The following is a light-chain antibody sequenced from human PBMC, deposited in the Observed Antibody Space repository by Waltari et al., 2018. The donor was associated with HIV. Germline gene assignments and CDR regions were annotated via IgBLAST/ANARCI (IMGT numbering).Light chain of an antibody. Sequence: QSVLTQPPSVSGAPGQRVTISCSGTRSNLGARSEVHWYQQLPGTAPKLLIYGNTNRPSGVPDRFSAFKSGTSASLVITGLQAEDEADYYCHSYDNSLSASVFGGGTKLTVL. V-gene: IGLV1-40*01. J-gene: IGLJ3*02. CDR3: HSYDNSLSASV. CDR1: RSNLGARSE. CDR2: GNT.